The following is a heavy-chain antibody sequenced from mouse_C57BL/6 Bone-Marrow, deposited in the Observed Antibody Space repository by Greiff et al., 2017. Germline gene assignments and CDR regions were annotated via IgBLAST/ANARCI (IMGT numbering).Heavy chain of an antibody. V-gene: IGHV5-17*01. CDR1: GFTFSDYG. CDR2: ISSGSSTI. J-gene: IGHJ4*01. CDR3: ARRRSGYAMDY. Sequence: EVMLVESGGGLVKPGGSLKLSCAVSGFTFSDYGMHWVRQAPEKGLEWVAYISSGSSTIYYADTVKGRFTISRDNAKNTLFLQMTSLRSEDTAMYYCARRRSGYAMDYWGQGTSVTVSS.